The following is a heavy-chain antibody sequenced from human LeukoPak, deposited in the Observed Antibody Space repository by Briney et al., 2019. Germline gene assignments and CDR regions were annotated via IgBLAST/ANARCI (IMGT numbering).Heavy chain of an antibody. CDR1: GFTLSFRT. J-gene: IGHJ4*02. CDR2: ISGSGGST. Sequence: GGSLRLSCAASGFTLSFRTMRWVRQAPGKGLEWVSAISGSGGSTYYADSVKGRFTISRDNSKNTLYLQMNSLRAEDAAVYYCAKASSSWYLKFDYWGQGTLVTVSS. V-gene: IGHV3-23*01. CDR3: AKASSSWYLKFDY. D-gene: IGHD6-13*01.